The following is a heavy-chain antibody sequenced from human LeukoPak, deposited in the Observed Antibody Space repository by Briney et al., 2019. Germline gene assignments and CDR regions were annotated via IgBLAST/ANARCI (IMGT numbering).Heavy chain of an antibody. CDR1: GFTFSRYP. J-gene: IGHJ4*02. CDR3: VKAQYDFWSGLDY. D-gene: IGHD3-3*01. CDR2: ISGNGGST. Sequence: GGSLRLSCSASGFTFSRYPMHWVRQAPGKGLEYVSAISGNGGSTYYADSVKGRFTISRDNSKNTLYPQMSSLRTEDTAIYYCVKAQYDFWSGLDYWGQGTLATVSS. V-gene: IGHV3-64D*09.